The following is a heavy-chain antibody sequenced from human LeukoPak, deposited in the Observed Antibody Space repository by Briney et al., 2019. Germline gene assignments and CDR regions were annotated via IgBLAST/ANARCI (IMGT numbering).Heavy chain of an antibody. Sequence: ASVKVSCKVSGDSLTQLSIYWVRQAPEKGLEWMGSFDCEDRDTIYAPKFQDRVTMTVDTSTDTDYMELNSLRSEDTAVYYCATRTPLIRGIIRTYFYLGMDVWGQGTTVIVSS. J-gene: IGHJ6*02. D-gene: IGHD3-10*01. CDR1: GDSLTQLS. CDR2: FDCEDRDT. CDR3: ATRTPLIRGIIRTYFYLGMDV. V-gene: IGHV1-24*01.